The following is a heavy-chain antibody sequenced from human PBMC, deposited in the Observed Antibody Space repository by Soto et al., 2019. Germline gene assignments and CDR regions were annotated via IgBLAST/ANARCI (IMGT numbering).Heavy chain of an antibody. CDR1: GFTFSSYA. D-gene: IGHD2-2*01. Sequence: QVQLVESGGGVVQPGRSLRLSCAASGFTFSSYAMHWVRQAPGKGLEWVAVISYDGSNKYYADSVKGRFTISSDNSKNTLYLQMNSLRAEDTAVYYCARSAAPLYYYYCMDVWGQGTTVTVSS. CDR2: ISYDGSNK. J-gene: IGHJ6*02. V-gene: IGHV3-30-3*01. CDR3: ARSAAPLYYYYCMDV.